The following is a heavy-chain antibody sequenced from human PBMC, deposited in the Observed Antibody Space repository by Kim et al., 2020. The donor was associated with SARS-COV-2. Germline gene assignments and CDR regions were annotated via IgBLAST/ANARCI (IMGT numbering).Heavy chain of an antibody. J-gene: IGHJ4*02. D-gene: IGHD1-26*01. CDR3: ATPKWDPYYFDS. V-gene: IGHV4-34*04. Sequence: HPSLARRTTISVDTTKNRFSLKLGSVTAADTAVYYCATPKWDPYYFDSWGQGALVTVSS.